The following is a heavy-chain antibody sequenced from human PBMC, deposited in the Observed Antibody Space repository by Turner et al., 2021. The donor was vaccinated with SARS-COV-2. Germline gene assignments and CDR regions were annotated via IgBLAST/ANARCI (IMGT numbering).Heavy chain of an antibody. Sequence: EVQLLESGGGLVQPGGSLGLSCAASGFTFSSYAMTWVRQAAGKGLEWVWSITGSADITHYADSVKGRFTIARDNSKNTLHLQMNSLRAEDTAIYYCAKDREGTGADYFDYWGQGTLVTVSS. CDR2: ITGSADIT. V-gene: IGHV3-23*01. CDR1: GFTFSSYA. D-gene: IGHD6-19*01. CDR3: AKDREGTGADYFDY. J-gene: IGHJ4*02.